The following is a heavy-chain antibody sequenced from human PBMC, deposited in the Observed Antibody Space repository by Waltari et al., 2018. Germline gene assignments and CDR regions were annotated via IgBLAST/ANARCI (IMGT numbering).Heavy chain of an antibody. CDR1: GGSFSGYY. CDR2: INHSGST. CDR3: ARRAPRAPCDY. D-gene: IGHD3-10*01. Sequence: QVQLQQWGAGLLKPSETLSLTCAVYGGSFSGYYWSWIRQPPGKGLEWIGEINHSGSTNYNPALKSRVTIAVDTSKNQFSLKLSSVTAADTAVYYCARRAPRAPCDYWGQGTLVTVSS. V-gene: IGHV4-34*01. J-gene: IGHJ4*02.